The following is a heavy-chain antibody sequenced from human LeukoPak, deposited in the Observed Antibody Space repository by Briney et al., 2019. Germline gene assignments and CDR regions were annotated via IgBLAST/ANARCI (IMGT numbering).Heavy chain of an antibody. D-gene: IGHD3-22*01. CDR2: ISYGGSNK. V-gene: IGHV3-30*03. J-gene: IGHJ4*02. Sequence: PGGSLRLSCAASGFTFSSYGMHWVRQAPGKGLEWVAVISYGGSNKYYADSVKGRFTISRDNSKNTLYLQMNSLRAEDTAVYYCVRDDKYYYDSGGYPAWGQGTLVTVSS. CDR1: GFTFSSYG. CDR3: VRDDKYYYDSGGYPA.